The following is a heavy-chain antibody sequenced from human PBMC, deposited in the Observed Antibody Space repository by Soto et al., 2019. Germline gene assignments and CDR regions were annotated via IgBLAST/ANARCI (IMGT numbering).Heavy chain of an antibody. CDR1: GYTFTSYA. V-gene: IGHV1-3*01. CDR2: INAGNGNT. CDR3: ARVGGYGDYALDY. Sequence: ASVKVSCKASGYTFTSYAMHWVRQAPGQRLEWMGWINAGNGNTKYSQKFQGRVTITRDTSASTAYMELSSLRSEDTAVYYCARVGGYGDYALDYWGQGTLVTVSS. J-gene: IGHJ4*02. D-gene: IGHD4-17*01.